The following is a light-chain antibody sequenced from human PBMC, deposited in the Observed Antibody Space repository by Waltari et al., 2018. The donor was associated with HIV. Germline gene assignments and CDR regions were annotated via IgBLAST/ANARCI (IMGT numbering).Light chain of an antibody. CDR2: DVS. CDR3: SSYTSSSTRV. V-gene: IGLV2-14*03. CDR1: SSAVGGYNY. Sequence: QSALTQPASVSGSPGKSITISCTGTSSAVGGYNYVFWYQRHPGKAPKLIIYDVSNRPSGVSNRFSGSKSGNRASLTISGLQAEDEADYYCSSYTSSSTRVFGGGTTVTVL. J-gene: IGLJ3*02.